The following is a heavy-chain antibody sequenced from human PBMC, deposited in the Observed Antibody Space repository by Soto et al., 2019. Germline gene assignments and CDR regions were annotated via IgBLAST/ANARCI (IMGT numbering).Heavy chain of an antibody. V-gene: IGHV4-31*03. CDR1: GGSISSGGFY. Sequence: QVQLQESGPGLVKPSLTLSLTCNVSGGSISSGGFYWSWIRQHPGKGLAWIGHIYYSGSTYYNPSLRSRVAISVGTAKNQFSRKRSSVTAADTAVYYCARDVGSPMVRGVTCYVDVWGKWTAVTVSS. CDR3: ARDVGSPMVRGVTCYVDV. CDR2: IYYSGST. J-gene: IGHJ6*03. D-gene: IGHD3-10*01.